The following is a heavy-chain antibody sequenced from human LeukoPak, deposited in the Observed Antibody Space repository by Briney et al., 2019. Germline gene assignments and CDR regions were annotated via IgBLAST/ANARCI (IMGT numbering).Heavy chain of an antibody. CDR1: GGTFSTFS. J-gene: IGHJ4*02. CDR2: IIPTFRTS. D-gene: IGHD4-17*01. Sequence: SVKVSCKPSGGTFSTFSFSWVRQAPGQGLEWMGRIIPTFRTSSYAHKFQGRLTIITDDSTGTAYMELSSLGSEDTAVYYCATGTPTTSHYWGQGTLVTVSS. CDR3: ATGTPTTSHY. V-gene: IGHV1-69*05.